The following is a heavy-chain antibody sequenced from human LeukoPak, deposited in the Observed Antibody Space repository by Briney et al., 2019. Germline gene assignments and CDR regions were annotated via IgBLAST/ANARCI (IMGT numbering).Heavy chain of an antibody. CDR2: INHSGST. Sequence: PSETLSLTCAVYGGSFSGYYWIWIRQPPGKGLEWIGEINHSGSTNYNPSLKSRVTISVDTSKNQFSLKLSSVTAADTAVYYCAEEESGAFDIWGQGTMVTVSS. CDR3: AEEESGAFDI. CDR1: GGSFSGYY. V-gene: IGHV4-34*01. J-gene: IGHJ3*02.